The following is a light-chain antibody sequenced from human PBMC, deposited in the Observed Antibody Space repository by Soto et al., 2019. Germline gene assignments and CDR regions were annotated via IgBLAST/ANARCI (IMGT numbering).Light chain of an antibody. CDR3: SSYTSSSTPHV. CDR1: SSDVGGYNY. J-gene: IGLJ1*01. Sequence: QSALTQPASVSGSPGQSITISCTGTSSDVGGYNYVSWYQQHPGKAPKLMIYEVSNRPSGVSNRFSGSKSGNTASLTIPGLQAEDEADYYCSSYTSSSTPHVFGTGTKLTVL. V-gene: IGLV2-14*01. CDR2: EVS.